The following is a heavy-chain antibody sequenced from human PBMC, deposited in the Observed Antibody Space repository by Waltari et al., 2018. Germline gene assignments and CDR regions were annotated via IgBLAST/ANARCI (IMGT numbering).Heavy chain of an antibody. J-gene: IGHJ4*02. CDR1: GGSFSGYY. V-gene: IGHV4-34*01. CDR2: IKHRGST. Sequence: QVQLQQWGAGLLKPSATLSLTCAVYGGSFSGYYWSWIRQPPGKGLDWIGEIKHRGSTNYNPSLKSRVTISVDTSKNQFSLKLSSGTAADTAVYYCARAGPPYNPARPFDYWGQGTLVTVSS. CDR3: ARAGPPYNPARPFDY. D-gene: IGHD6-6*01.